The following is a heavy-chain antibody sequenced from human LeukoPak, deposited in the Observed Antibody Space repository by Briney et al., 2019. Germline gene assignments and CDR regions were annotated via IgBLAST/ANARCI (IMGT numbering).Heavy chain of an antibody. CDR2: IWYDGSNE. CDR3: ARDRRRDGYKLDAFDI. D-gene: IGHD5-24*01. Sequence: PGRSLRLSCAASGFTFSTYGMHWVRQGPGKGLEWVPVIWYDGSNEYYVDSVKGRFTISRDNSKNTLYLQMNSLRAEDTAVYYCARDRRRDGYKLDAFDIWGQGTMVTVSS. CDR1: GFTFSTYG. V-gene: IGHV3-33*01. J-gene: IGHJ3*02.